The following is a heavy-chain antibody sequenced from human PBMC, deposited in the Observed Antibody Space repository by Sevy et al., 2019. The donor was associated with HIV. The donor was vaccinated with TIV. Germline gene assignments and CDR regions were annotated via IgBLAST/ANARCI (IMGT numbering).Heavy chain of an antibody. CDR3: ARNPPYCSSTSCHFDY. CDR1: GDSVSSNSAA. CDR2: TYYRSKWYN. Sequence: SQTLSLTCGISGDSVSSNSAAWNWIRQSPSRGLEWLGRTYYRSKWYNDYAVSVKSRITINPDTSKNQFSLQLNSVTPEDTAVYYCARNPPYCSSTSCHFDYWGQGTLVTVSS. D-gene: IGHD2-2*01. V-gene: IGHV6-1*01. J-gene: IGHJ4*02.